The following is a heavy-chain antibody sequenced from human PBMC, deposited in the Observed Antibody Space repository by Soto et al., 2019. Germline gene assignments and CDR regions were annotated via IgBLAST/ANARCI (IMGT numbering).Heavy chain of an antibody. D-gene: IGHD2-15*01. V-gene: IGHV3-23*01. CDR3: AKRRGAGGHFDY. Sequence: DVQLLESGGGLVQPEGSLRLSCAASGFTFSSYAMGWVRQGPGKGLEWVAVVSIGGSTHYADSVRGRFTISRDNSKNTRSLQMNSLTAEDTAVYFCAKRRGAGGHFDYGGQGALVTVSS. CDR1: GFTFSSYA. J-gene: IGHJ4*02. CDR2: VSIGGST.